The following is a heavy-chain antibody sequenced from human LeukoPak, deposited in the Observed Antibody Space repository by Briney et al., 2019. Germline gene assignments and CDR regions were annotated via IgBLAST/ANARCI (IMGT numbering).Heavy chain of an antibody. V-gene: IGHV3-30*04. CDR1: GFTFSSYA. D-gene: IGHD2-21*02. CDR2: ISYDGSNK. CDR3: ARGLLFFDY. Sequence: GGSLRLSCAASGFTFSSYAMHWVRQAPGKGLEWVAVISYDGSNKYYADSVKGRFTISRDNSKNTLHLQMNSLRAEDTAVYYCARGLLFFDYWGQGTLVTVSS. J-gene: IGHJ4*02.